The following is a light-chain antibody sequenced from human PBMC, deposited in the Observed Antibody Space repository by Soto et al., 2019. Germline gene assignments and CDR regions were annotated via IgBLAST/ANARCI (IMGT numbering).Light chain of an antibody. CDR2: LEGSGSY. Sequence: QLVLTQSSSASASLGSSVKLTCTLSSGHSSYIIAWHQQQPGKAPRYLMKLEGSGSYNKGSGVPDRFSGSSSGADRYLTISNLQFEDEAEYYCETWDSNTHTVFGGGTTLTVL. CDR3: ETWDSNTHTV. J-gene: IGLJ3*02. CDR1: SGHSSYI. V-gene: IGLV4-60*02.